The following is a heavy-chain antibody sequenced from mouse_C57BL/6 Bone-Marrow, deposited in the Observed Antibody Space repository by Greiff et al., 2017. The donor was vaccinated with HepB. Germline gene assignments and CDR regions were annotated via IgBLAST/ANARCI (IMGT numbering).Heavy chain of an antibody. D-gene: IGHD1-1*01. CDR2: IHPNSGST. CDR3: ARHCSSWYFDV. J-gene: IGHJ1*03. Sequence: QVQLQQPGAELVKPGASVKLSCKASGYTFTSYWMHWVKQRPGQGLEWIGMIHPNSGSTNYNEKFKSKATLTVDKSSSTAYMQLSSLTSEDSAVYYCARHCSSWYFDVWGTGTTVTVSS. V-gene: IGHV1-64*01. CDR1: GYTFTSYW.